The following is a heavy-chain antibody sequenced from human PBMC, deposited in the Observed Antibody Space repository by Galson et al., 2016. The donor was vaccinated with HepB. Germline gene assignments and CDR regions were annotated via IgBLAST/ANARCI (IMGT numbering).Heavy chain of an antibody. CDR2: IIPMFGEA. CDR1: GGALSNSG. J-gene: IGHJ5*02. V-gene: IGHV1-69*13. Sequence: SVKVSCKASGGALSNSGISWVRQAPGQGLEWMGGIIPMFGEANYARKFQGRVTVTADESTTTVYMELRSLTSEDTAVYYCARDQGQWLLRGDWFDPWGQGTLVTVSS. CDR3: ARDQGQWLLRGDWFDP. D-gene: IGHD6-19*01.